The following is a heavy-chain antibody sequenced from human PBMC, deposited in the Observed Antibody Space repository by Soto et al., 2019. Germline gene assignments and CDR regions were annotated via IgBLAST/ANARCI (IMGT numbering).Heavy chain of an antibody. CDR3: ARGTYYYDSSGYYYGSPHAFDI. V-gene: IGHV3-30-3*01. Sequence: GGSLRLSCAASGFTFSSYAMHWVRQAPGKGLEWVAVISYDGSNKYYADSVKGRFTISRDNSKNTLYLQMNSLRAEDTAVYYCARGTYYYDSSGYYYGSPHAFDIWGQGTMVTVSS. CDR1: GFTFSSYA. J-gene: IGHJ3*02. D-gene: IGHD3-22*01. CDR2: ISYDGSNK.